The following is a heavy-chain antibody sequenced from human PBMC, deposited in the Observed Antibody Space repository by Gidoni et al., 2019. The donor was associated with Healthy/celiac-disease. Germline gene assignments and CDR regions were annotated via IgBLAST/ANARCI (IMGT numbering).Heavy chain of an antibody. CDR2: ISYDGSNK. J-gene: IGHJ5*02. CDR3: ASWYSSSWYGWFDP. V-gene: IGHV3-30*03. CDR1: GCTLSSYG. Sequence: QLVESGGGVVQPGRCLRLSCAASGCTLSSYGMHWVRQAPGKGLEWVAVISYDGSNKYYADSVKGRFTISRDNSKNTLYLQMNSLRAEDTAVYYCASWYSSSWYGWFDPWGQGTLVTVSS. D-gene: IGHD6-13*01.